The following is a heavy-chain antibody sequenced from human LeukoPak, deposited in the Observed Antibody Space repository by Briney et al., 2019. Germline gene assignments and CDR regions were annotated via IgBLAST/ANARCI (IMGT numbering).Heavy chain of an antibody. Sequence: PGGSLRLSCAASGFTFSSYSMSWVRQAPGEGLEWVSSISDSGGDTFYAVSVKGRFTISRDNSKDKLYLQMNSLRGEDTAVFYCAKTNGYVDPFDYWGQGTLVTVSS. CDR2: ISDSGGDT. D-gene: IGHD2-8*01. J-gene: IGHJ4*02. CDR3: AKTNGYVDPFDY. V-gene: IGHV3-23*01. CDR1: GFTFSSYS.